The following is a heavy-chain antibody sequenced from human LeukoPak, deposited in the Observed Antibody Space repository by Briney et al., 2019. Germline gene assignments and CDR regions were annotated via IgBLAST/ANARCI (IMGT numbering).Heavy chain of an antibody. Sequence: GGSLRLSCAASGFTFSSYGMHWVRQAPGKGLERVAFVRYDGGDKYYADSVRGRFTISRDNSKNTVYLQMNSLRAEDTAVYYCAKRDYWGQGTLVTVSS. V-gene: IGHV3-30*02. CDR1: GFTFSSYG. CDR2: VRYDGGDK. J-gene: IGHJ4*02. CDR3: AKRDY.